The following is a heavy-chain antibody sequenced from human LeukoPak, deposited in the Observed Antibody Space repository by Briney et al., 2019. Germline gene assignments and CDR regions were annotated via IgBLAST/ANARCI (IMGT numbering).Heavy chain of an antibody. Sequence: SQTLSLTCAVSGGSISSGGYSWSWIRQPPGKGLEWIGYIYHSGSTYYNPSLKSRVTISVDRSKNQFSLKLSSVTAADTAVYYCARIHYGDYARIVDVWGQGTTVTVSS. CDR3: ARIHYGDYARIVDV. CDR1: GGSISSGGYS. D-gene: IGHD4-17*01. CDR2: IYHSGST. V-gene: IGHV4-30-2*01. J-gene: IGHJ6*02.